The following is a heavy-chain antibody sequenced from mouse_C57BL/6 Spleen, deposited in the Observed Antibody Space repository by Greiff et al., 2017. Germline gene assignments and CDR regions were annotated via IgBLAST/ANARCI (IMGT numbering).Heavy chain of an antibody. D-gene: IGHD1-1*01. Sequence: QVQLQQSGAELVKPGASVKLSCKASGYTFTSYWMHWVKQRPGQGLEWIGMIHPNSGSTNYNEKFKSKATLTVDKSSSTAYMQLSSLTSEDSAVYYCAHITTVVAIDYWGQGTTLTVSS. CDR1: GYTFTSYW. J-gene: IGHJ2*01. CDR2: IHPNSGST. V-gene: IGHV1-64*01. CDR3: AHITTVVAIDY.